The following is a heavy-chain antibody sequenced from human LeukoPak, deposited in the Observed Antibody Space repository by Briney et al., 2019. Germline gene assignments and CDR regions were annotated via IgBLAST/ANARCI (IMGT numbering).Heavy chain of an antibody. Sequence: PGGSLRLSCAAPGFTVSSNYMSWVRQAPGKGLEWVSVIYSGGSTYYADSVKGRFTISRDNSKNTLYLQMNSLRAEDTAVYYCARGAATQTPFDYWGQGTLVTVSS. CDR3: ARGAATQTPFDY. V-gene: IGHV3-66*01. J-gene: IGHJ4*02. CDR2: IYSGGST. CDR1: GFTVSSNY. D-gene: IGHD2-15*01.